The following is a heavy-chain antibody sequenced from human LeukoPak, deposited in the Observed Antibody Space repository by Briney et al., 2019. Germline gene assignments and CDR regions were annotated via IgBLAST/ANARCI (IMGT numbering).Heavy chain of an antibody. CDR1: GGSISNYY. CDR3: ARAVGYYSNYVYYYGMDV. D-gene: IGHD4-4*01. Sequence: PSETLSLTCTVSGGSISNYYWSWIRQPPGKGLEWIGYIYNTGDTNHNPSLKSRVTISIDTSKNQFSLKLSSVTAADTAVYYCARAVGYYSNYVYYYGMDVWGQGTTVTVS. J-gene: IGHJ6*02. CDR2: IYNTGDT. V-gene: IGHV4-59*01.